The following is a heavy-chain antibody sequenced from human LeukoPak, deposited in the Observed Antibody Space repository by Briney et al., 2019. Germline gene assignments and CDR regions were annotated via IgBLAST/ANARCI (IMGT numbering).Heavy chain of an antibody. Sequence: PGESLKISCKGSGYSFTSYWISWVRQMPGKGLEWMGRIDPSDSDTNYSPSFQGHVTISADKSISTAYLQWSSLKASDTAMYYCARRAYSSSWYYGMDVWGQGTTVTVSS. CDR2: IDPSDSDT. D-gene: IGHD6-13*01. CDR3: ARRAYSSSWYYGMDV. V-gene: IGHV5-10-1*01. CDR1: GYSFTSYW. J-gene: IGHJ6*02.